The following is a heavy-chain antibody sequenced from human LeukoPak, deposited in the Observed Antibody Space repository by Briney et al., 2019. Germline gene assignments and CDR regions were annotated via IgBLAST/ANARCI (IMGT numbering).Heavy chain of an antibody. CDR2: ISGSGGST. V-gene: IGHV3-23*01. CDR3: AFRPVWFGELFIDY. Sequence: PGGSLRLSCAASGFTLSRFAITWVRQAPGRGVYWVSAISGSGGSTYYADSVKGRFTISRDNSKNTLYLQMNSLRAEDTAVYYCAFRPVWFGELFIDYWGQGTLVTVSS. J-gene: IGHJ4*02. D-gene: IGHD3-10*01. CDR1: GFTLSRFA.